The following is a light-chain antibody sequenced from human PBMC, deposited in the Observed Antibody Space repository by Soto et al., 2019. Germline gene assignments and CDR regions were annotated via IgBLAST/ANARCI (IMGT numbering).Light chain of an antibody. CDR3: QQYNSYWT. Sequence: DIQMTQSPSTLYASVGDRVTITCRAIQSISSWLAWYQQKPGKAPKLLIYKASSLESGVPSRFSGRGSGTEFTLTISSLQPDDFATYYCQQYNSYWTFGQGTKVEIK. V-gene: IGKV1-5*03. J-gene: IGKJ1*01. CDR1: QSISSW. CDR2: KAS.